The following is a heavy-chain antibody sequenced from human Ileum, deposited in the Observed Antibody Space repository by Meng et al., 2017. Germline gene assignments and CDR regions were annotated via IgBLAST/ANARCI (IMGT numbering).Heavy chain of an antibody. V-gene: IGHV3-7*01. CDR2: VKQDESLK. J-gene: IGHJ4*02. CDR1: GFAFSNHW. D-gene: IGHD3-9*01. Sequence: GESLKISCAASGFAFSNHWMSWVRQAPGKGLEWVAGVKQDESLKYYVDSVKGRFTISRDNAKKSLFLQMNSLRAEDTAVYYCASSIIGAADDINFDHWGQGTL. CDR3: ASSIIGAADDINFDH.